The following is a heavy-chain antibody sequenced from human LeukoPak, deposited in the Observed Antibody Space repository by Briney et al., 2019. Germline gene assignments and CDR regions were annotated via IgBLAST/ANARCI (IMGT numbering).Heavy chain of an antibody. CDR3: ARGRGLLRARYGMDV. CDR1: GGSFSGYY. Sequence: SETLSLTCAVYGGSFSGYYWSWIRQPPGKGLEWIGEINHSGSTNYNPSLKSRVTISVDTSKNQFSLKLSSVTAADTAVYYCARGRGLLRARYGMDVWGQGTTVTVSS. D-gene: IGHD1-26*01. J-gene: IGHJ6*02. CDR2: INHSGST. V-gene: IGHV4-34*01.